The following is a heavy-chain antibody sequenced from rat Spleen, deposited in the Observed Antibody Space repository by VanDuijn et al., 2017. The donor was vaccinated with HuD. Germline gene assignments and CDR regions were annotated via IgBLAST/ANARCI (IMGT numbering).Heavy chain of an antibody. V-gene: IGHV5-25*01. CDR1: GFTFSNYD. D-gene: IGHD1-10*01. J-gene: IGHJ2*01. Sequence: EVQLVESGGGVVQPGRSLKLSCAASGFTFSNYDMAWVRQAPTKGLEWVASIVDDGSNTFYRDSVKGRFIISRDNAKSTLYLQVDSLRSEDTATYYCARHNSYYNNYFDYWGQGVMVTVSS. CDR2: IVDDGSNT. CDR3: ARHNSYYNNYFDY.